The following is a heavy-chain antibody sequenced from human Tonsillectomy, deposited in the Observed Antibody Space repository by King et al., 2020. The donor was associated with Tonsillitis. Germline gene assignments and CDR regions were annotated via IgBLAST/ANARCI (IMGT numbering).Heavy chain of an antibody. CDR3: AREDEATLGTDWVDP. Sequence: VQLVESGGGVVQPGRSLRLSCAASGFSFSNYGMHWVRQAPGKGLEWVAVIWSDGNNKVYADSVKGRFTISRDNSKNTLYLQMNSLSAEDTAVYYCAREDEATLGTDWVDPWGQGTLVTVSS. CDR2: IWSDGNNK. V-gene: IGHV3-33*08. CDR1: GFSFSNYG. D-gene: IGHD1-1*01. J-gene: IGHJ5*02.